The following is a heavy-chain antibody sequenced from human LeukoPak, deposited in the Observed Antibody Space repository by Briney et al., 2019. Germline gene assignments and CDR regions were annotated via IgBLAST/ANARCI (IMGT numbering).Heavy chain of an antibody. V-gene: IGHV3-7*01. CDR1: GFSFSTYW. CDR3: AKVAKYFYGPETYYFFEQ. D-gene: IGHD3-10*01. J-gene: IGHJ4*02. CDR2: INQDGTEK. Sequence: GGSLRLSCAASGFSFSTYWMSWVRQAPGKGLEWVANINQDGTEKYYVDSVKGRFTVSRDYAKNSLYLQMNSLRVEDTAVYYCAKVAKYFYGPETYYFFEQWGQGTPVTASS.